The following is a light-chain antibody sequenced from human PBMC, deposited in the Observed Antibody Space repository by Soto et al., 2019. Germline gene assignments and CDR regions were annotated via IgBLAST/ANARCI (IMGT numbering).Light chain of an antibody. CDR2: DAS. J-gene: IGKJ1*01. CDR3: QQYNSYSWT. Sequence: EIQRTQSPSTLSASVGDRVTITCRAIQSISSWLAWYQQKPGKDPKLLIYDASSLESGVTSRFRGSGSGTEFTLTISSLKPDDFANYYCQQYNSYSWTVGQGTKVEIK. CDR1: QSISSW. V-gene: IGKV1-5*01.